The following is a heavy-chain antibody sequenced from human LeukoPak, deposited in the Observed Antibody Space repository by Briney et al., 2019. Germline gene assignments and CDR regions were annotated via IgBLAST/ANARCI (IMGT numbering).Heavy chain of an antibody. D-gene: IGHD2-2*01. J-gene: IGHJ4*02. V-gene: IGHV1-18*01. CDR2: ISAYSGNT. CDR1: GYTFTNYG. Sequence: ASVRVSCNASGYTFTNYGITWVRQAPGQGLEWMGWISAYSGNTNYVQKFQGRVTMATDTSTSTAYMELRSLRSDDTAVYYCARDIATVVHQDWGQGTLVTVSS. CDR3: ARDIATVVHQD.